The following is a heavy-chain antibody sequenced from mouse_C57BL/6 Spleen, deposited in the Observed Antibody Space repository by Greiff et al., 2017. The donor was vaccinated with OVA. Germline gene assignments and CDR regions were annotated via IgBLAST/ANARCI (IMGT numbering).Heavy chain of an antibody. Sequence: QVQLKESGAELARPGASVKLSCKASGYTFTSYGISWVKQRTGQGLEWIGEIYPRSGNTYYNEKFKGKATLTADKSSSTAYMELRSLTSEDSAVYFCARLGFTTVVDPWFAYWGQGTLVTVSA. D-gene: IGHD1-1*01. J-gene: IGHJ3*01. V-gene: IGHV1-81*01. CDR1: GYTFTSYG. CDR2: IYPRSGNT. CDR3: ARLGFTTVVDPWFAY.